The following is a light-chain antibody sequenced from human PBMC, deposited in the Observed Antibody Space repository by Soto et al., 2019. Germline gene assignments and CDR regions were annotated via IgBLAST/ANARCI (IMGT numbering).Light chain of an antibody. J-gene: IGKJ2*01. CDR2: AAS. V-gene: IGKV1-39*01. CDR1: QSISSY. Sequence: DIQMTQSPSSLSASVGDRVTITCRASQSISSYLNWYQQKPGKAPKLLIYAASSLQSGVPSRFSGSGSGTDFTLTISSLQPEDFATYYCQQSYRTPYTFGQEKKV. CDR3: QQSYRTPYT.